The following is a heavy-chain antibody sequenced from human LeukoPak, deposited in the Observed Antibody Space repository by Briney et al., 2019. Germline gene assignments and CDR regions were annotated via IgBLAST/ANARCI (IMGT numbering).Heavy chain of an antibody. CDR1: GYTFTGYY. Sequence: GASVKVSCKASGYTFTGYYMHWVRQAPGQGLEWMGWINPNSGGTNYAQKFQGRVTMTRDTSISTAYMELSRLRSDDTAVYYCARWPKAKEDSSELRFDYGGQGTLVTVSS. CDR3: ARWPKAKEDSSELRFDY. CDR2: INPNSGGT. V-gene: IGHV1-2*02. J-gene: IGHJ4*02. D-gene: IGHD6-19*01.